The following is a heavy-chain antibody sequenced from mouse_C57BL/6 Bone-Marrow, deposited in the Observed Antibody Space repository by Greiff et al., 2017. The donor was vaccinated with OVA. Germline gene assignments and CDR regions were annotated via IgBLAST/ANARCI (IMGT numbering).Heavy chain of an antibody. CDR1: GFTFSDYG. J-gene: IGHJ3*01. D-gene: IGHD2-1*01. CDR3: ARIYYGNYGFAY. V-gene: IGHV5-15*01. Sequence: DVMLVESGGGLVQPGGSLKLSCAASGFTFSDYGMAWVRQAPRKGPEWVAFISNLAYSIYYADTVTGRFTISRENAKNTLYLEMSSLRSEDTAMYYCARIYYGNYGFAYWGQGTLVTVSA. CDR2: ISNLAYSI.